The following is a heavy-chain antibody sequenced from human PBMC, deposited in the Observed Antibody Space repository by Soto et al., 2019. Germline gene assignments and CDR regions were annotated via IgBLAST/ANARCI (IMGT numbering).Heavy chain of an antibody. D-gene: IGHD3-16*02. CDR3: TRGSTLSFDF. CDR1: GFTFGDYA. V-gene: IGHV3-49*04. CDR2: IRRNAYGGTT. J-gene: IGHJ4*02. Sequence: GGSLRLSCTTSGFTFGDYALSWVRQAPGKGLEWVGFIRRNAYGGTTDYAASVKGRFTISRDDSKSIAYLQMNSLRTEDTALYYLTRGSTLSFDFCGQGTLVTVSS.